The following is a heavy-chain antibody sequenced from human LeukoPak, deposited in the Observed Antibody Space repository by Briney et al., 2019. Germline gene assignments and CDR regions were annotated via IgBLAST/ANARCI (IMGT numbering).Heavy chain of an antibody. CDR3: ARGGFTWIQHPYAMDV. Sequence: GRSLRLSCAASGFTFSSYAMHWVRQAPGKGLEWVAVISYDGSNKYYADSVKGRFTISRDNSKKKLYLQMNSLRTEDTAVYYCARGGFTWIQHPYAMDVWGQGTTVTVSS. D-gene: IGHD5-18*01. J-gene: IGHJ6*02. CDR2: ISYDGSNK. V-gene: IGHV3-30-3*01. CDR1: GFTFSSYA.